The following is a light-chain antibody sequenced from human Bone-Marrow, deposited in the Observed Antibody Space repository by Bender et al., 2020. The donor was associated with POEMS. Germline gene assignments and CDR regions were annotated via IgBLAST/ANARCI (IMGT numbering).Light chain of an antibody. CDR2: EVN. V-gene: IGLV2-23*02. CDR3: CSYTGTGSSIPYV. Sequence: QSALTQPASVSGSPGQSITISCTGSRSDVGGYNLVSWYQQHPGKAPQLLIYEVNKRPSGVPDRFSGSKSGSTASLTISGLQAEDEADYYCCSYTGTGSSIPYVFGTGTKVTVL. CDR1: RSDVGGYNL. J-gene: IGLJ1*01.